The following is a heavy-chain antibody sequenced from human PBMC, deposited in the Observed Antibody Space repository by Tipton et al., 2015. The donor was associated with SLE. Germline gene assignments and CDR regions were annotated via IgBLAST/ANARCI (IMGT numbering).Heavy chain of an antibody. CDR3: VRLELPATKADY. J-gene: IGHJ4*02. Sequence: TLSLTCTVSDYSISSGYYWGWLRQPPGKGLEWIGSIYHSGTTYYNSSLKSRLTLSIDTSKNQFSLKLSSVTAADTAVYYCVRLELPATKADYWGPGTLVTVSS. CDR1: DYSISSGYY. V-gene: IGHV4-38-2*02. CDR2: IYHSGTT. D-gene: IGHD5-24*01.